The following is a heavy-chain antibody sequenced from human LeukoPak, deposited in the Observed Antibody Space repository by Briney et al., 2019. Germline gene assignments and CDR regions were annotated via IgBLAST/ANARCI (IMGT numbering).Heavy chain of an antibody. CDR3: ARRLLGYCSGGSCYSGYFQH. J-gene: IGHJ1*01. CDR2: INHSGST. D-gene: IGHD2-15*01. V-gene: IGHV4-34*01. CDR1: GGSFSGYY. Sequence: SETLSLTCAVYGGSFSGYYWSWIRQPPGKGLEWIGEINHSGSTNSNPSLKSRVTVSVDTSKSLFSLKLSSVTAADTAAYYCARRLLGYCSGGSCYSGYFQHWGQGTLVTVSS.